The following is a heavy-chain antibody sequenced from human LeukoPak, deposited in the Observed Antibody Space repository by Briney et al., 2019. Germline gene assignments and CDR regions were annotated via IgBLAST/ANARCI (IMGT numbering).Heavy chain of an antibody. V-gene: IGHV4-38-2*02. Sequence: SETLSLTCSVSGYSISSGYYWGWIRQPPGKGLEWIGSIYHSGSTHYNPSLKSRVTISVDTSKNQFSLKVNSVTAADTAVYYCARDLSSGWHYYFDSWGQGTLVTVSS. J-gene: IGHJ4*02. CDR2: IYHSGST. CDR3: ARDLSSGWHYYFDS. D-gene: IGHD6-19*01. CDR1: GYSISSGYY.